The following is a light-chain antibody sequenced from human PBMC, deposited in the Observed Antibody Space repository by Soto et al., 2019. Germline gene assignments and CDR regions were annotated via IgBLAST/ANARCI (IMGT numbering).Light chain of an antibody. J-gene: IGKJ5*01. V-gene: IGKV3-15*01. CDR1: QSISTF. Sequence: ELVMTESPATLSVAPGERATLSCRASQSISTFLAWYQQKPGQAPRLLIYDTSTRATGIPARFSGSGSGTEFTLTISSLQSEDFAVYYCQQYSNWPPITFGQGTRLEIK. CDR2: DTS. CDR3: QQYSNWPPIT.